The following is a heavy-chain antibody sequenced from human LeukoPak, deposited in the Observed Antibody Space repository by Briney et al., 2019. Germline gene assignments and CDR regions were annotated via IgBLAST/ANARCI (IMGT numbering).Heavy chain of an antibody. J-gene: IGHJ4*02. CDR1: GFTFSSYG. CDR2: ISSSSSYI. CDR3: ARDRPLHYFDY. V-gene: IGHV3-21*01. Sequence: PGGSLRLSCAASGFTFSSYGMHWVRQAPGKGLEWVSSISSSSSYIYYGDSVKGRFTISRDNAKNSLYLQMNSLRAEDTAVYYCARDRPLHYFDYWGQGTLVTVSS.